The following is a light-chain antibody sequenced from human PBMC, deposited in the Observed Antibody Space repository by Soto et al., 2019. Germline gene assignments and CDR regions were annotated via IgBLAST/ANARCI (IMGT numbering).Light chain of an antibody. J-gene: IGKJ5*01. Sequence: EIVLTQSPATLSLSPGERATLSCRASQSVSSYLAWYQQKPGQAPRLIIYDASNRATGIPARFSCSGSGTDFTLTISSLEPEDFALYYCQQYGSADQITIGQGPRLEIK. CDR3: QQYGSADQIT. CDR1: QSVSSY. CDR2: DAS. V-gene: IGKV3-11*01.